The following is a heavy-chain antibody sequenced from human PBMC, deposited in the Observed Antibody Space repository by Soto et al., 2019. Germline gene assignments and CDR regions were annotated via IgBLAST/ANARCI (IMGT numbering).Heavy chain of an antibody. D-gene: IGHD6-19*01. CDR1: GYTFTSYY. CDR3: ARGSDSGYSSGWYNFDY. CDR2: INPIGGST. Sequence: ASVKVSCKASGYTFTSYYMHWVRQAPGQGLEWMGIINPIGGSTSYAQKFQGRVTMTADTSTSTAYMELSSLRSEDTAVYYCARGSDSGYSSGWYNFDYWGQGTLVTVSS. V-gene: IGHV1-46*01. J-gene: IGHJ4*02.